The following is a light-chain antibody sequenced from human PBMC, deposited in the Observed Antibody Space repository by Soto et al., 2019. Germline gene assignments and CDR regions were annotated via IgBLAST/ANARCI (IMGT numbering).Light chain of an antibody. CDR1: QSVSSY. Sequence: EIVLTQSPATLSLSPGERATLSCRASQSVSSYLAWYQQKPGQAPRLLIYDASNRATGIPARFSGSGSGTDFTLTISRLEPEDFAVDYCQQRSNWPITFGQGTRLEIK. CDR2: DAS. J-gene: IGKJ5*01. CDR3: QQRSNWPIT. V-gene: IGKV3-11*01.